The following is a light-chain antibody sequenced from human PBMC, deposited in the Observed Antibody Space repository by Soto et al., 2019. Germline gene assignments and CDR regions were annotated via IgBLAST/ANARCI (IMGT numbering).Light chain of an antibody. CDR2: AVS. CDR1: SSDIGSYHH. V-gene: IGLV2-14*03. J-gene: IGLJ1*01. CDR3: ISYADRQSYL. Sequence: QSALTQPASVSESTGHSITISCSGTSSDIGSYHHVPWYQQFPGKSPTLMIYAVSDPPPGVSDSFSGSKSGMTASLTTSVLQTEDEADYYCISYADRQSYLFGTGTKVTV.